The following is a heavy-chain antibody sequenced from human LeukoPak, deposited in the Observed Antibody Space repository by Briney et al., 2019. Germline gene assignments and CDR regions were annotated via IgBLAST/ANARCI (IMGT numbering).Heavy chain of an antibody. CDR3: ASGGLVYGGYPYAFDI. CDR2: MNPNSGNT. CDR1: GYTFTSYD. J-gene: IGHJ3*02. V-gene: IGHV1-8*03. D-gene: IGHD3/OR15-3a*01. Sequence: ASVKVSCTASGYTFTSYDINWVRQATGQGLEWMGWMNPNSGNTGYAQKFQGRVTITRNTSISTAYMELSSPRSKDTAVYYCASGGLVYGGYPYAFDIWGQGTMVTVSS.